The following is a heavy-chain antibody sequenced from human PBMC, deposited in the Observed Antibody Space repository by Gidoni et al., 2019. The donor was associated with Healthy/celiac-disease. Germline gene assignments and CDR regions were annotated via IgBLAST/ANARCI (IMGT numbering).Heavy chain of an antibody. CDR3: ARDPFRLFLYRPVGMDV. CDR2: ISAYNGNT. D-gene: IGHD6-6*01. CDR1: GYTVTSYG. V-gene: IGHV1-18*01. Sequence: QVQLVQSGAEVKRPGASVKVSCKASGYTVTSYGISWVRQAPGQGLEWMGWISAYNGNTNHAPKLHGRVTMTTDTSTSTASIELRSLRSDDTAVYYCARDPFRLFLYRPVGMDVWGQGTTVTVSS. J-gene: IGHJ6*02.